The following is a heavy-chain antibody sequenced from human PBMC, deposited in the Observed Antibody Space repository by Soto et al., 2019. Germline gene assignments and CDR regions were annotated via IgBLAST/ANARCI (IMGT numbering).Heavy chain of an antibody. J-gene: IGHJ4*02. Sequence: QAHLVESGGGVVQPGRSLRLSCAASGFTFTSYGMHWVRQAPGTRLEWVAVISYDGGLQHYADSVKGRFTISRDNSKNMGLLQMNCLRAEDTAVYYCVSDRGYGHASVPYSWGQGTLVRVSS. D-gene: IGHD5-18*01. CDR2: ISYDGGLQ. CDR3: VSDRGYGHASVPYS. V-gene: IGHV3-30*03. CDR1: GFTFTSYG.